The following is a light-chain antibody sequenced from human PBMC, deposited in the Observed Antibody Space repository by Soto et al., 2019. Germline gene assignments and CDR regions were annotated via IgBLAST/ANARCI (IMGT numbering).Light chain of an antibody. Sequence: DIQMTQSPSTLSASVGDRVTITCRASQSINSWLAWYHQKPGKAPKLLMSDASSLESGVPSRFSGSGSGIEFTLTISSLQPDDFATYYGQQYNTYPWTFGQGTKVEIK. CDR1: QSINSW. CDR2: DAS. V-gene: IGKV1-5*01. CDR3: QQYNTYPWT. J-gene: IGKJ1*01.